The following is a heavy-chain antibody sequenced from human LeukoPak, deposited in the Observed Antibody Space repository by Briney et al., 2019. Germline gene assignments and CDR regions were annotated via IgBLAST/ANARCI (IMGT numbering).Heavy chain of an antibody. D-gene: IGHD6-19*01. CDR3: AGHGGVAAFDY. CDR1: GGSISGYY. CDR2: ILFTGNT. J-gene: IGHJ4*02. V-gene: IGHV4-59*08. Sequence: PSETLSLTCTVSGGSISGYYRSWIRQPPGEAMQWIGYILFTGNTNYNPSLRSRVTISIDTSKNQFSLQLSSVTAADTAVYYCAGHGGVAAFDYWGQGTLVTVSS.